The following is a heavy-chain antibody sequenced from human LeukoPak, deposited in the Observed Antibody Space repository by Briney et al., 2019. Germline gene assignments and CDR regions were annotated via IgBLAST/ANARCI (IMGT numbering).Heavy chain of an antibody. J-gene: IGHJ6*04. CDR1: GFIFSTHA. CDR3: ARPHDGPYYYYTIDF. V-gene: IGHV3-30*04. Sequence: GESLTLSCVASGFIFSTHAMHCVRQAPGKGLEWLAGISYDAKNKYYADSVKGRFTISRDNSQNTLYVQIDSLRPEDTATYYCARPHDGPYYYYTIDFWGKGTTVTVSS. CDR2: ISYDAKNK.